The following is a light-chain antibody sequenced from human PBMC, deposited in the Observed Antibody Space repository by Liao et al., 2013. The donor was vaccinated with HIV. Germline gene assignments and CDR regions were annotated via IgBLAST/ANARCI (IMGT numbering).Light chain of an antibody. Sequence: SYELTQPPSVSVSPGQTARITCSGDALPKQYAYWYQQKPGQSPVLVIYQDSKRPSGIPERFSGSNSGNTATLTISGTQAMDEADYYCQAWDSSTLHVVFGGGTKLTVL. CDR1: ALPKQY. V-gene: IGLV3-1*01. CDR2: QDS. CDR3: QAWDSSTLHVV. J-gene: IGLJ2*01.